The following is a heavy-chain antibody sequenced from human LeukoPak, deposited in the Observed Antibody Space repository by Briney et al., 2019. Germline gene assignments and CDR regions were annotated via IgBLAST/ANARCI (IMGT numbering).Heavy chain of an antibody. D-gene: IGHD4-11*01. J-gene: IGHJ4*02. CDR3: ARSRYSNFRKYFDY. Sequence: GGSLRLSCAASGFTFSSYWMSWVRQAPGKGLEWVANIKHDGSEKYYVDSVKGRFTISRDNAKNSLYLQMNSLRAEDTAVYYCARSRYSNFRKYFDYWGQGTLVTVSS. V-gene: IGHV3-7*01. CDR1: GFTFSSYW. CDR2: IKHDGSEK.